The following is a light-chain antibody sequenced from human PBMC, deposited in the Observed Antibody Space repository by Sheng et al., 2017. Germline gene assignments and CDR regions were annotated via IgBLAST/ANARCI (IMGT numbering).Light chain of an antibody. V-gene: IGKV3D-15*01. J-gene: IGKJ4*01. CDR1: QSVTSN. CDR3: QQRTSWPT. CDR2: GAS. Sequence: EIVMTQSPATLSVSPGERVTLSCRASQSVTSNLAWYQQKPGQAPRLLIFGASTRATGIPARFSGSGSGTDFTLTISSLQPEDFAVYYCQQRTSWPTFGGGTKVEIK.